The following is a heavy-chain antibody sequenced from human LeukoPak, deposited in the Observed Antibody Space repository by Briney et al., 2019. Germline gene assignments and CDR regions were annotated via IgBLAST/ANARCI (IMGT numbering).Heavy chain of an antibody. V-gene: IGHV3-30-3*01. CDR1: GFTFSSYA. CDR3: ARDPPPVEQQLTLPDDY. Sequence: GGSLRLSCAASGFTFSSYAMHWVRQAPGKGLEWVAVISYDGSNKYYADSVKGRFTISRDNSKNTLYLQMNSLRAEDTAVYYCARDPPPVEQQLTLPDDYWGQGTLVTVSS. D-gene: IGHD6-13*01. CDR2: ISYDGSNK. J-gene: IGHJ4*02.